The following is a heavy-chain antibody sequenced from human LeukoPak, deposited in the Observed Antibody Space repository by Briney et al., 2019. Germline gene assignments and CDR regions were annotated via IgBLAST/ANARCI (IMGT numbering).Heavy chain of an antibody. CDR1: GGTISCGDYY. J-gene: IGHJ6*02. CDR2: IYYSGST. CDR3: ARDCPVLLWCGELYYGMDV. V-gene: IGHV4-30-4*01. Sequence: SQTLSFNCTVSGGTISCGDYYWNWIGQPPGRVLGRIGYIYYSGSTYYNPSFKTRVTISVDTSKNQFSLKLSSVTAADTAVYYCARDCPVLLWCGELYYGMDVWGQGTTVTVSS. D-gene: IGHD3-10*01.